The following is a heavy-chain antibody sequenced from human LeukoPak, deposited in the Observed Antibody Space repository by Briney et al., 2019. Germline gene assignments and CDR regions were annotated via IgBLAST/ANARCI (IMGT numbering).Heavy chain of an antibody. J-gene: IGHJ4*02. D-gene: IGHD3-9*01. V-gene: IGHV1-69*13. CDR3: ARINHYDILTGYYD. CDR2: IIPIFGTA. Sequence: SVKVSCKASGGTFISYAISWVRQAPGQGLEWMGGIIPIFGTANYAQKFQGRVTITADESTSTAYMELSSLRSEDTAVYYCARINHYDILTGYYDWGQGTLVTVSS. CDR1: GGTFISYA.